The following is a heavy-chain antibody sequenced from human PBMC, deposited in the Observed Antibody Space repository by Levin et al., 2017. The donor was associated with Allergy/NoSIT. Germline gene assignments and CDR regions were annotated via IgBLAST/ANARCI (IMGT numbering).Heavy chain of an antibody. CDR1: GYTFTSYY. V-gene: IGHV1-46*01. Sequence: VASVKVSCKASGYTFTSYYMHWVRQAPGQGLEWMGIINPSGGSTSYAQKFQGRVTMSRDTSTSTVYMELSSLRSEDTAVYYCASRAMGCSSTSCYYYYGMDVWGQGTTVTVSS. D-gene: IGHD2-2*01. CDR2: INPSGGST. J-gene: IGHJ6*02. CDR3: ASRAMGCSSTSCYYYYGMDV.